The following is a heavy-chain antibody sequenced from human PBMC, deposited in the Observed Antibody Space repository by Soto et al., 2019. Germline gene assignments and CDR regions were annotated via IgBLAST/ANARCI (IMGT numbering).Heavy chain of an antibody. CDR3: ARGGFIWVAYRYYFDY. J-gene: IGHJ4*02. V-gene: IGHV4-59*01. D-gene: IGHD3-16*02. Sequence: SETLCLTCTVSGGFISSYYWSWSLQPPGKGLEWIGYIFYSGSTNYNPSLKSRVTISVDTSKNQFSLKLSSVTAADTAVYYCARGGFIWVAYRYYFDYWGQGTLVSVSS. CDR1: GGFISSYY. CDR2: IFYSGST.